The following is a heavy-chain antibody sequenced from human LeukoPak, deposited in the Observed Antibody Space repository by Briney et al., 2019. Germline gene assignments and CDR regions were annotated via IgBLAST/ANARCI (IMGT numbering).Heavy chain of an antibody. CDR2: FDPEDGET. CDR3: ATGVRTPYYFDY. J-gene: IGHJ4*02. D-gene: IGHD2-2*01. CDR1: GYTLTELS. Sequence: ASVKVSCKVSGYTLTELSMQWVRQAPGKGLEWMGGFDPEDGETIYAQKFQGRVTMTEDTSTDTAYMELSSLRSEDTAVYYCATGVRTPYYFDYWGQGTLVTVSS. V-gene: IGHV1-24*01.